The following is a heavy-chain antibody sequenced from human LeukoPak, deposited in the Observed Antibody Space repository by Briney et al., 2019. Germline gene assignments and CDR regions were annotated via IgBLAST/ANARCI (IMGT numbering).Heavy chain of an antibody. V-gene: IGHV3-33*06. CDR2: IRYDGSNK. CDR1: GFTFSSYG. D-gene: IGHD4-17*01. CDR3: AKDYGDYYPEAFDI. Sequence: GRSLRLSCAASGFTFSSYGMHWVRQAPGKGLEWVAVIRYDGSNKYYADSVKGRFTISRDNSKNTLYLQMNSLRAEDTAVYYCAKDYGDYYPEAFDIWGQGTMVTVSS. J-gene: IGHJ3*02.